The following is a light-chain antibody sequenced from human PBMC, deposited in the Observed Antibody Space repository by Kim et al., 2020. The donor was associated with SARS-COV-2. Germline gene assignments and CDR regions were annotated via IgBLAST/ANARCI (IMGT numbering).Light chain of an antibody. CDR3: QQYVAYSSYT. CDR2: RAS. J-gene: IGKJ2*01. V-gene: IGKV1-5*03. CDR1: QSISNW. Sequence: ALVGNRVTITCRASQSISNWLAWYQQKPGKAPKVLIYRASSLQSGVPSRFRGSGSGTEFTLTISSLQPDDFATYYCQQYVAYSSYTFGQGTKLEIK.